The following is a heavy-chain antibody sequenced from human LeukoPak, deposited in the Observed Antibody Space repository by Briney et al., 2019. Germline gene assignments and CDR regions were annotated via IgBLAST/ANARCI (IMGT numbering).Heavy chain of an antibody. V-gene: IGHV1-2*02. CDR2: INPNSGGT. CDR3: ARDRPYNWNYEDY. J-gene: IGHJ4*02. D-gene: IGHD1-7*01. Sequence: GASVKVSCKASGYTFTGYYMHWVRQAPGQGLEWMGWINPNSGGTNYAQKFQGRVTMTRDTSISTAYMELSRLRSDDTAVYYCARDRPYNWNYEDYWGQGTLVTVSS. CDR1: GYTFTGYY.